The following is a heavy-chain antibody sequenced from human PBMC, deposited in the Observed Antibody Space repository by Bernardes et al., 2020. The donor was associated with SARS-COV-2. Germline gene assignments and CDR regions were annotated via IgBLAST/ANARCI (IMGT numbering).Heavy chain of an antibody. CDR3: ARGERGYYDFWSGYLDWFDP. V-gene: IGHV4-34*01. CDR1: GGSFSGYY. Sequence: SETLSLTCAVYGGSFSGYYWSWIRQPPGKGLEWIGEINHSGSTNYNPSLKSRVTISVDTSKNQFSLKLSSVTAADTAVYYCARGERGYYDFWSGYLDWFDPWGQGTLVTVSS. D-gene: IGHD3-3*01. J-gene: IGHJ5*02. CDR2: INHSGST.